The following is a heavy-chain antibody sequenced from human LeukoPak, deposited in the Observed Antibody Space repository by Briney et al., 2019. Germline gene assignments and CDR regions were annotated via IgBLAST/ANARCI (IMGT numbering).Heavy chain of an antibody. CDR3: AKGASPGIAAAGAGFLFDY. Sequence: PGGSLRLPCAASGFTFTNYAMSWVRQARGKGLEWVSGISGSGDSTNYADSVKGRFTISRDNSKNTLYLQMNSLRAEDTAVYYCAKGASPGIAAAGAGFLFDYWGQGTLVTVSS. CDR2: ISGSGDST. CDR1: GFTFTNYA. V-gene: IGHV3-23*01. J-gene: IGHJ4*02. D-gene: IGHD6-13*01.